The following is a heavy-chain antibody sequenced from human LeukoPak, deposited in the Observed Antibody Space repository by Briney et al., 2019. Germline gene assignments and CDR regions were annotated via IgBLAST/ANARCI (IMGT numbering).Heavy chain of an antibody. Sequence: PGGSLRLSCAASGFTFSSYAMHWVRQAPGKGLEWVAAISYDGSNKYYADSVKGRFTISRDNSKNTLYLQMNSLRAEDTAVYYCARDRGGRGLDYWGQGTLVTVSS. CDR1: GFTFSSYA. CDR3: ARDRGGRGLDY. D-gene: IGHD4-23*01. V-gene: IGHV3-30-3*01. J-gene: IGHJ4*02. CDR2: ISYDGSNK.